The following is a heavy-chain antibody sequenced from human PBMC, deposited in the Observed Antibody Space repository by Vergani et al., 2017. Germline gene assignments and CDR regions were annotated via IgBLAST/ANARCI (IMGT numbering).Heavy chain of an antibody. J-gene: IGHJ4*02. D-gene: IGHD4-23*01. CDR3: VRDGYGGNSFDY. CDR1: GYTFSRYG. CDR2: FSTDSGHT. Sequence: VQLVQSGAEVKKPGASVKVSCKASGYTFSRYGVNWVRQAPGKGLEWIGWFSTDSGHTKYAQKFQGRVTMTTDTFTETAYMDLTSLRPDDKAVYYCVRDGYGGNSFDYWGQGTLVTVSS. V-gene: IGHV1-18*04.